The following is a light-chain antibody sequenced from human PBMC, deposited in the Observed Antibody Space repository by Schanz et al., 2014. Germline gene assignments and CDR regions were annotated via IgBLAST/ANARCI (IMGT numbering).Light chain of an antibody. J-gene: IGLJ1*01. CDR2: DVT. Sequence: QSVLTQPASVSGSPGQSITISCTGTSSDVGGYNYVSWYQHHPGKAPKLLIYDVTKRPSGVPDRFSGSKSGNTASLTISGLQAEDEADYYCSSYTSSSTQVFGTGTKLTVL. CDR3: SSYTSSSTQV. V-gene: IGLV2-14*01. CDR1: SSDVGGYNY.